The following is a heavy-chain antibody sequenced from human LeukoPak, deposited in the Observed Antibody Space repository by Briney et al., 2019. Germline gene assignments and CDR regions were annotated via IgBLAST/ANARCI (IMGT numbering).Heavy chain of an antibody. D-gene: IGHD2-2*01. V-gene: IGHV3-23*01. CDR3: ASTLQPPNYY. J-gene: IGHJ4*02. CDR2: ISGTGSST. CDR1: GFTFSTYN. Sequence: PGGSLRLSCAASGFTFSTYNMNWVRQAPGKGLEWVSSISGTGSSTYYTDSVKGRFTISRDNSKNTLYLQMNSLRAEDTAVYYCASTLQPPNYYWGQGTLVTVSS.